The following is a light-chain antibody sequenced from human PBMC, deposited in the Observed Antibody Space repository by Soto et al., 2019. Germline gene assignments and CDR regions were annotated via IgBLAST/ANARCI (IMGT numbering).Light chain of an antibody. V-gene: IGKV3-11*01. CDR2: DAS. CDR1: QSVSSY. Sequence: EIVLTQSPATLSLSPGERATLSCRASQSVSSYLAWYQQKPGQAPRLLIYDASNRATGIPARFSGSGSGTDFTLTISSLEPEVFAVYYCQQCSNWPLTFGAGTKVEIK. J-gene: IGKJ4*01. CDR3: QQCSNWPLT.